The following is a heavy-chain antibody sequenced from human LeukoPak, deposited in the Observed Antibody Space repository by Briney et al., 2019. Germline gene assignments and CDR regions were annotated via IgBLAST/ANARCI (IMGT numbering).Heavy chain of an antibody. D-gene: IGHD5-18*01. Sequence: SQTLSLTCALSGDSVSSNSAAWNWLRQSPSRGLEWLGRTYYRSKWYNDYAVSVKSRITINLDTSKNQFSLQLNSVTPEDTAVYYCARDQGYSYGFDYWGQGTLVTVSS. CDR1: GDSVSSNSAA. J-gene: IGHJ4*02. CDR2: TYYRSKWYN. CDR3: ARDQGYSYGFDY. V-gene: IGHV6-1*01.